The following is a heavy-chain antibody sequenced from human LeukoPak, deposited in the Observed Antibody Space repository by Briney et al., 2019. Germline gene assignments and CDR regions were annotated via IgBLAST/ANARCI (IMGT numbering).Heavy chain of an antibody. V-gene: IGHV4-39*01. J-gene: IGHJ5*02. Sequence: SETLSLTCAVSGGSISSSSYYWGWIRQPPGKGVEWIGTIYYSGSTYYKPSLKSRVTISVDTSKNHFSLKLSSVTAADTAVYYCARHPLSVCSSTSCYSYNWFDPWGQGTLVTVSS. CDR2: IYYSGST. CDR3: ARHPLSVCSSTSCYSYNWFDP. CDR1: GGSISSSSYY. D-gene: IGHD2-2*01.